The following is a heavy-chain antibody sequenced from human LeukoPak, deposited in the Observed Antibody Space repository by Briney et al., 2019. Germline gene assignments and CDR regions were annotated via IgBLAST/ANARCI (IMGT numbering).Heavy chain of an antibody. J-gene: IGHJ4*02. D-gene: IGHD3-10*01. V-gene: IGHV3-30-3*01. Sequence: GGSLRLSCAASRFTFSNYAMHWVRQAPGKGLEWVAVISYDGSNKYYADSVKGRFTISRNNSKNTLYLQMNSLRVEDTAVYYCARDYYGSGSYGYFDYWGQGALVTVSS. CDR3: ARDYYGSGSYGYFDY. CDR2: ISYDGSNK. CDR1: RFTFSNYA.